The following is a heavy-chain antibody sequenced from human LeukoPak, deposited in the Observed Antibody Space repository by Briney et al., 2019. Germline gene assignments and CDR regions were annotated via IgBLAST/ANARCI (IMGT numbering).Heavy chain of an antibody. Sequence: GGSLRLSCAASGFTLSSSALSWVRQAPGKGPEWVSSISGGVSTYYADSVKGRFTISRDSSKNTLYLQMDSLRADDTARYYCTNIASHWYFELWGRGTLVTVSS. V-gene: IGHV3-23*01. CDR2: ISGGVST. CDR3: TNIASHWYFEL. CDR1: GFTLSSSA. J-gene: IGHJ2*01. D-gene: IGHD3-16*02.